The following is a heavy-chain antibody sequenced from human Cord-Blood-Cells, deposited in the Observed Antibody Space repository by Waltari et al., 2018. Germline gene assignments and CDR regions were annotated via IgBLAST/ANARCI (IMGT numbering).Heavy chain of an antibody. CDR3: AGAEFIVVVPAARYFQH. V-gene: IGHV4-34*01. Sequence: QVQLQQWGAGLLKPSETLSLTCAVYGGSFSGYYWSWIRQPPGKGLEWIGEINHSGNTNDNPSLKSRVTISVGTSKNQFSLELSSGTAGDTAVDYCAGAEFIVVVPAARYFQHWGQGTLVTVSS. D-gene: IGHD2-2*01. J-gene: IGHJ1*01. CDR2: INHSGNT. CDR1: GGSFSGYY.